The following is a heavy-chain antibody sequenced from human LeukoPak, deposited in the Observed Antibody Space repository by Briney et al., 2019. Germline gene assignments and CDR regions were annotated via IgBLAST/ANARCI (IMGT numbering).Heavy chain of an antibody. CDR1: GFSLSTYG. D-gene: IGHD4-17*01. CDR2: IKSKTDGGTT. J-gene: IGHJ1*01. CDR3: TTGSRMTTVTPEYFQH. V-gene: IGHV3-15*01. Sequence: PGGSLRLSCAASGFSLSTYGVSWVRQAPGKGLEWVGRIKSKTDGGTTDYAAPVKGRFTISRDDSKNTLYLQMNSLKTEDTAVYYCTTGSRMTTVTPEYFQHWGQGTLVTVSS.